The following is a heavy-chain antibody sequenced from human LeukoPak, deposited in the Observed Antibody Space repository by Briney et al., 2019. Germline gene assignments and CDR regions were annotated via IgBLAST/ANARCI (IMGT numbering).Heavy chain of an antibody. V-gene: IGHV1-46*01. CDR3: ARDLELRTYYYYYMDV. D-gene: IGHD3-3*01. CDR1: GYTFTSYY. CDR2: INPSGGST. Sequence: ALVKVSCKASGYTFTSYYMHWVRQAPGQGLEWMGIINPSGGSTSYAQKFQGRVTMTRDMSTSTVYMELSSLRSEDTAVYYCARDLELRTYYYYYMDVWGKGTTVAVSS. J-gene: IGHJ6*03.